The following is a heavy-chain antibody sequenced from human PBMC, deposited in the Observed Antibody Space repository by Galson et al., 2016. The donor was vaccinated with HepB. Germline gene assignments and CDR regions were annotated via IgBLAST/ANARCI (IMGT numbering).Heavy chain of an antibody. CDR2: IWFDGSKK. CDR1: GFTFSSYG. V-gene: IGHV3-33*01. D-gene: IGHD2-15*01. CDR3: ARGTFCSGDSCYSPAFDM. Sequence: SLRLSCAASGFTFSSYGMHWVRQAPGKGLEWVAVIWFDGSKKNYVDSVRGRFTISRDNSKNTLYLQMNTLRAEDTAVYYCARGTFCSGDSCYSPAFDMWGQGTMVTVSS. J-gene: IGHJ3*02.